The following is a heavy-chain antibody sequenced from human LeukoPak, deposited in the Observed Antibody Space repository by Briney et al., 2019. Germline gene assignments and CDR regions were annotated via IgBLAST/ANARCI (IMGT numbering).Heavy chain of an antibody. D-gene: IGHD6-13*01. CDR3: AKGLGGSSWLSFDY. CDR2: ISSSSSYV. J-gene: IGHJ4*02. CDR1: GFTFSSYS. Sequence: GGSLRLSCAASGFTFSSYSMNWVRQAPGKGLEWVSSISSSSSYVYYADSVKGQFTISRDNAKNSLYLQMNSLRAEDTALYYCAKGLGGSSWLSFDYWGQGTLVTVSS. V-gene: IGHV3-21*04.